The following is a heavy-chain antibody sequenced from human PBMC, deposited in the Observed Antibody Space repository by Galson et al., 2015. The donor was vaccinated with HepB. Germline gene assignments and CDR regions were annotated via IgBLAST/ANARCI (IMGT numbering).Heavy chain of an antibody. Sequence: SLRLSCAASGFTFSSYWMHWVRQAPGKGLVWVSRINSDGSSTSYADSVKGRLTISRDNAKNTLYLQMNSLRAEDTAVYYCARGFRLEAAGTSGPTGRYYYYGMDVWGQGTTVTVSS. D-gene: IGHD6-13*01. CDR1: GFTFSSYW. V-gene: IGHV3-74*01. J-gene: IGHJ6*02. CDR2: INSDGSST. CDR3: ARGFRLEAAGTSGPTGRYYYYGMDV.